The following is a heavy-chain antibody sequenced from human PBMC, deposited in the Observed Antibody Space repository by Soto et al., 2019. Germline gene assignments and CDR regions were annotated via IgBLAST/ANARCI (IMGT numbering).Heavy chain of an antibody. Sequence: SVKVSCKASGGTFSSYTISWVRQAPGQGLEWMGRIIPILGIANYAQKFQGRVTITADKSTSTAYIELSSLRSEDTAVYYCAREGKDYDFWSGYYPRGNYYYYMDVWGKGTTVTVSS. CDR3: AREGKDYDFWSGYYPRGNYYYYMDV. CDR1: GGTFSSYT. D-gene: IGHD3-3*01. J-gene: IGHJ6*03. V-gene: IGHV1-69*04. CDR2: IIPILGIA.